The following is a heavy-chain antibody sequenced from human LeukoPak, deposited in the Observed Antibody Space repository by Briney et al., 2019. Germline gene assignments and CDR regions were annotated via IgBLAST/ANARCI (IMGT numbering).Heavy chain of an antibody. Sequence: GASVKVSCKASGYTFTSYYMHWVRQAPGQGLEWMGIINPSGGSTSYAQKFQGRVTMTRDTSTSTVYMELSSLRSEDTAVYYCARDGSTGRSYYYYMDVWGKGTTVTVSS. CDR2: INPSGGST. J-gene: IGHJ6*03. CDR1: GYTFTSYY. CDR3: ARDGSTGRSYYYYMDV. V-gene: IGHV1-46*01. D-gene: IGHD4-17*01.